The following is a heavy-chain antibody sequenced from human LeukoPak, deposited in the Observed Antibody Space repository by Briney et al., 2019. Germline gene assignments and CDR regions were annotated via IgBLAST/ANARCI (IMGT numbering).Heavy chain of an antibody. CDR2: INSDGSTT. J-gene: IGHJ4*02. D-gene: IGHD1-14*01. Sequence: TGGSLRLSCAATGFTFSSHWMHWVRQAPGKGLVWVSRINSDGSTTYYADSVKGRFTISRDNAKNTPYLQMNSLRAEDTAVYYCARVTETKRNPLDYWGQGTLVTVSS. V-gene: IGHV3-74*01. CDR3: ARVTETKRNPLDY. CDR1: GFTFSSHW.